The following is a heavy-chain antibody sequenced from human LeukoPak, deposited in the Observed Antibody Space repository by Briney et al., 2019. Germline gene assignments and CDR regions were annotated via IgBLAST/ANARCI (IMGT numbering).Heavy chain of an antibody. V-gene: IGHV1-46*01. J-gene: IGHJ4*02. CDR3: ARDRVSRDGSMYY. CDR2: INPSGDST. CDR1: GYTFTSYY. Sequence: ASVKVSCKASGYTFTSYYMHWVRQAPGQGLEWRGIINPSGDSTSYAQKFQGRVTMTRDTSTSTVYMELSSLRSEDTAVYYCARDRVSRDGSMYYWGQGTLVTVSS. D-gene: IGHD5-24*01.